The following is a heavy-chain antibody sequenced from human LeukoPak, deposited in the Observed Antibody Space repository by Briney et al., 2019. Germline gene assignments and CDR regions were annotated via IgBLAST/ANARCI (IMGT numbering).Heavy chain of an antibody. D-gene: IGHD3-22*01. Sequence: GRSLRLSCAASGFTLDDYAMQWVRQAPGKGLEWVSGISWNSVNIGYADSVKGRFTISRDNAKNSLYLQMNSLRAEDMALYYCAKGTMIVVAVGDYFDYWGQGTLVTVSS. J-gene: IGHJ4*02. V-gene: IGHV3-9*03. CDR3: AKGTMIVVAVGDYFDY. CDR1: GFTLDDYA. CDR2: ISWNSVNI.